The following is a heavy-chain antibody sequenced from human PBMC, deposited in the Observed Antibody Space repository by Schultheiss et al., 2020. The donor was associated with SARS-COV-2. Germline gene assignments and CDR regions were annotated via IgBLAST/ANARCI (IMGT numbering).Heavy chain of an antibody. CDR2: ISSSGSTI. CDR3: ARDSGSGYSPRGIDY. CDR1: GFTFSSYS. D-gene: IGHD5-18*01. J-gene: IGHJ4*02. Sequence: GGSLRLSCAASGFTFSSYSMNWVRQAPGKGLEWVSYISSSGSTIYYADSVKGRFTISRDNAKNSLYLQMNSLRAEDTAVYYCARDSGSGYSPRGIDYWGQGTLVTVSS. V-gene: IGHV3-48*04.